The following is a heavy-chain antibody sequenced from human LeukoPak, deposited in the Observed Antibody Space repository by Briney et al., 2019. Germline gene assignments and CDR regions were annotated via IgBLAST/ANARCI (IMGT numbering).Heavy chain of an antibody. Sequence: PGGSLRLSRAASGFTFSNAWMTWVRQAPGKGLEWVGRIKSKSSGGTTDYAAPVKGRFTISRDDSENTLYLQMNSLKIEDTGVYYCTADYGLDPWGQGTLVTVSS. CDR1: GFTFSNAW. J-gene: IGHJ5*02. D-gene: IGHD4/OR15-4a*01. CDR2: IKSKSSGGTT. V-gene: IGHV3-15*01. CDR3: TADYGLDP.